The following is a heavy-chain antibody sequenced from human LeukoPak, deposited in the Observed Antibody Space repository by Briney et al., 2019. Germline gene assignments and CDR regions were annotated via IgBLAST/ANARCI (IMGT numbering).Heavy chain of an antibody. V-gene: IGHV3-23*01. CDR2: ISGSGGST. CDR1: GFTFSSYA. J-gene: IGHJ4*02. CDR3: ARAKPKNMVRGLIMRRESRYYFDY. Sequence: GGSLRLSCAASGFTFSSYAMSWVRQAPGKGLEWVSAISGSGGSTYYADSVKGRSTISRDNSKSTLYIQMNSLRAEDTAVYYCARAKPKNMVRGLIMRRESRYYFDYWGQGTLVTVSS. D-gene: IGHD3-10*01.